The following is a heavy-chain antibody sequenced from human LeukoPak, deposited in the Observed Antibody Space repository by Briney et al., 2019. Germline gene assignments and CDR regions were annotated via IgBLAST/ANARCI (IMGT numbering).Heavy chain of an antibody. CDR2: ISSSSSTI. J-gene: IGHJ4*02. CDR1: GFTVSSNY. V-gene: IGHV3-48*01. Sequence: PGGSLRLSCAASGFTVSSNYMSRVRQAPGKGLEWVSYISSSSSTIYYADSVKGRFTISRDNAKNSLYLQMNSLRAEDTAVYYCARGRVVVTAQFRAGIDYWGQGTLVTVSS. CDR3: ARGRVVVTAQFRAGIDY. D-gene: IGHD2-21*02.